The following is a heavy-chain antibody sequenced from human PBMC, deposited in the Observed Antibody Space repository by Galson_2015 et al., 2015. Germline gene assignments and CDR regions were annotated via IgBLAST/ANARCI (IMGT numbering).Heavy chain of an antibody. Sequence: SVKVSCKASGGTFSSYAISWVRQAPGQGLEWMGGIIPIFGTANYAQKFQGRVTITADESTSTAYMELSSLRSEDTAVYYCARDWGEGVVVPAASGGILGYYYMDVWGKGTTVTVSS. CDR3: ARDWGEGVVVPAASGGILGYYYMDV. CDR1: GGTFSSYA. CDR2: IIPIFGTA. J-gene: IGHJ6*03. D-gene: IGHD2-2*01. V-gene: IGHV1-69*13.